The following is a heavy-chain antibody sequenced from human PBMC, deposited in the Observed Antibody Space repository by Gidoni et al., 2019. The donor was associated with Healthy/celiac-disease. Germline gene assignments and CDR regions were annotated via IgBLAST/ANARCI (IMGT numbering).Heavy chain of an antibody. D-gene: IGHD5-18*01. CDR2: IYYSGST. CDR3: ARLDTAMVGFDY. V-gene: IGHV4-31*03. J-gene: IGHJ4*02. CDR1: SVSVSSGGYY. Sequence: HVQLQEPGPGLVKPSPTLQLPCTVPSVSVSSGGYYWSWIRQHPGKGLEWVGYIYYSGSTYYNPSLKSRVSISVDTSKKQFSLKLSSVTAADTAVYYCARLDTAMVGFDYWGQGTLVTVSS.